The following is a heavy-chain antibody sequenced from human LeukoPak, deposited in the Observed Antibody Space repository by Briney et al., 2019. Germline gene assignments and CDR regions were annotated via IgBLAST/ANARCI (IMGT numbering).Heavy chain of an antibody. D-gene: IGHD3-22*01. J-gene: IGHJ4*02. CDR1: GFTFSSYS. V-gene: IGHV3-21*01. Sequence: GGSLRLSCAASGFTFSSYSMNWVRQAPGKGLEWVSSISSSSSYIYYADSVKGRFTISRDNAKDSLYLQMNSLRAEDTAVYYCARDSADDSSGCYPFDYWGQGTLVTVSS. CDR3: ARDSADDSSGCYPFDY. CDR2: ISSSSSYI.